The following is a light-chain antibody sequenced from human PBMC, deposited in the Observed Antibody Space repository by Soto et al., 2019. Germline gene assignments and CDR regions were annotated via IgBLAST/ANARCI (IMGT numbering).Light chain of an antibody. J-gene: IGLJ2*01. CDR2: DVR. V-gene: IGLV2-14*01. CDR3: SSYTTISPHVV. Sequence: QSALTQPASVSGSPGQSITISCTGTSSDVGGYNYVSWYQQHPGKAPKLMIYDVRNRPSEVSNRFSGSKSGNTASLTISGLQAEDETDYYCSSYTTISPHVVFGGGTKLTVL. CDR1: SSDVGGYNY.